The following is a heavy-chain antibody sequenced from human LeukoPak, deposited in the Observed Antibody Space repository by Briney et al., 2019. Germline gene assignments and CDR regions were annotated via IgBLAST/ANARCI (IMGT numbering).Heavy chain of an antibody. CDR3: ARQTGSGLFILP. J-gene: IGHJ4*02. CDR1: GVSISSSNSY. V-gene: IGHV4-39*01. D-gene: IGHD3/OR15-3a*01. CDR2: IYYSGNT. Sequence: SQTLSLTCTVSGVSISSSNSYWGWIRQPPGKGLEWIGSIYYSGNTYYNASLKSQVSISIDTSKNQFSLKLTSVTAADTAVYYCARQTGSGLFILPGGQGTLVTVSS.